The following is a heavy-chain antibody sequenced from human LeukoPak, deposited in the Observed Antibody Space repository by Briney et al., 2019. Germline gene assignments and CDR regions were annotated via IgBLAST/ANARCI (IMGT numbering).Heavy chain of an antibody. CDR2: IYYSGST. J-gene: IGHJ4*02. CDR3: ARAIVVIPAAIRY. Sequence: PSETLSLTCTVSGGSISSYYWSWIRQPPGKGLEWIGYIYYSGSTNYNPSLKSRVTISVDTSKNQFSLKLSSVTAADTAVYYCARAIVVIPAAIRYWGQGTLVTASS. V-gene: IGHV4-59*01. CDR1: GGSISSYY. D-gene: IGHD2-2*01.